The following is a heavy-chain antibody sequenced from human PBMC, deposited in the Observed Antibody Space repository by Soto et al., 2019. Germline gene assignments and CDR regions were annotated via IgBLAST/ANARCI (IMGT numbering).Heavy chain of an antibody. CDR2: ISFDGSRA. D-gene: IGHD3-22*01. V-gene: IGHV3-30*18. J-gene: IGHJ4*02. CDR3: AKEDIDHYDTSGYFDY. CDR1: GFTFSNYG. Sequence: GSLRLSCAASGFTFSNYGMHWVRQAPGKGLEWVAVISFDGSRAYYADSVKGRYTISRDNSQNTLFLQMNSLRAEDTAVYYCAKEDIDHYDTSGYFDYWGQGTLVTVSS.